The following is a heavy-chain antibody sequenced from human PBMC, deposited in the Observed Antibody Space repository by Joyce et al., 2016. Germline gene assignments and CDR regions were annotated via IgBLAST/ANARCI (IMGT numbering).Heavy chain of an antibody. CDR2: IWYDGSRQ. J-gene: IGHJ4*02. CDR3: GRERGTLTGPVDH. Sequence: QVQLEESGGGVVQPGRSLRLSCAASGFIFGDHTMHWVRQAPGKGLEWVALIWYDGSRQYYLDSVKGRFTISRDNSRNTLYLEMDSLRAEDTAVYYCGRERGTLTGPVDHWGQGTLVTVSS. CDR1: GFIFGDHT. D-gene: IGHD7-27*01. V-gene: IGHV3-33*01.